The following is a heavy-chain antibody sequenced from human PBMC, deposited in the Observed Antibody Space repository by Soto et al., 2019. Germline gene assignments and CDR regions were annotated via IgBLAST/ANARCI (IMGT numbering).Heavy chain of an antibody. CDR2: INHSGST. CDR3: ARVRYYLTMTIDY. Sequence: KTSETLSLTCAVYGGSFSGYYWSWIRQPPGKGLEWIGEINHSGSTNYNPSLKSRVTISVDTSKNQFSLKLSSVTAADTAVYYCARVRYYLTMTIDYWGQGTLVTVSS. J-gene: IGHJ4*02. CDR1: GGSFSGYY. D-gene: IGHD3-22*01. V-gene: IGHV4-34*01.